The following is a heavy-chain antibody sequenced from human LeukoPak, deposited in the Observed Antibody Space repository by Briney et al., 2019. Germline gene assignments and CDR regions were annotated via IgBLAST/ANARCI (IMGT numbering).Heavy chain of an antibody. V-gene: IGHV3-23*01. J-gene: IGHJ4*02. CDR2: ISGSGGST. D-gene: IGHD3-22*01. Sequence: GGSLRLSCAASGFTFSSYAMSWVRQAPGKGLEWVSAISGSGGSTYYADSVKGRFTISRDNSKNTLYLQMNSLRVEDTAVYYCAKDYDSSGYYYGYWGQGTLVTVSS. CDR3: AKDYDSSGYYYGY. CDR1: GFTFSSYA.